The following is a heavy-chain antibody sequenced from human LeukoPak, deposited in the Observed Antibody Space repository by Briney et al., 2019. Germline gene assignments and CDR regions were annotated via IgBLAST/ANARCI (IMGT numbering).Heavy chain of an antibody. V-gene: IGHV4-34*01. CDR2: INHSGST. CDR1: GGSFSGYY. CDR3: ARVKSFGGLWTAVYYFDY. D-gene: IGHD3-10*01. Sequence: SETLSLTCAVYGGSFSGYYWSWIRQPPGKGLEWIGEINHSGSTNYNPSLKSRVTISVDTSKNQFSLKLSSVTAADTAVYYCARVKSFGGLWTAVYYFDYWGQGTLVTVSS. J-gene: IGHJ4*02.